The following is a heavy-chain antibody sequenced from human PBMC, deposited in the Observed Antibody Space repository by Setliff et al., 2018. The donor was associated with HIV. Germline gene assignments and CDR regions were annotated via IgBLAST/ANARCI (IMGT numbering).Heavy chain of an antibody. V-gene: IGHV4-38-2*02. CDR3: ARGSLYSSSSCFDY. J-gene: IGHJ4*02. D-gene: IGHD6-13*01. CDR1: GYSISSGYY. CDR2: IYYSGST. Sequence: PSETLSLTCTVPGYSISSGYYWGWIRQPPGKGLEWIGSIYYSGSTNYNPSLKSRVTISVDTSKNQFSLKLSSVTAADTAVYYCARGSLYSSSSCFDYWGQGTLVTV.